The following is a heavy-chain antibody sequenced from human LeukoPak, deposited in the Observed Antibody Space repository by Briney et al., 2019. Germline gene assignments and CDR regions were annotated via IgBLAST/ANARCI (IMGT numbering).Heavy chain of an antibody. CDR2: IKHDSSET. Sequence: PGGSLRLSCAASGFPTSSYWMSWVRQVPGKGLESVAHIKHDSSETYYVDTVRGRFIISRNNAKNSLYLQMNSLRVEDTAVYHCARGPTDFDASDIWGHGTLVTVSS. J-gene: IGHJ3*02. V-gene: IGHV3-7*01. CDR1: GFPTSSYW. CDR3: ARGPTDFDASDI.